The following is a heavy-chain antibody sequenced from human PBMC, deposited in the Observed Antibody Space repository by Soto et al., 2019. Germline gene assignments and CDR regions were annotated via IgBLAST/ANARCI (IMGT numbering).Heavy chain of an antibody. V-gene: IGHV3-23*01. CDR2: ISGSGGST. CDR3: AKGHISVEANYYDSSGYYF. Sequence: PGGSLRLSCAASGFTFNSYAMSWVRQAPGKGLEWVSAISGSGGSTYYADSVKGRFTISRDNSKNTLYLQMDSLRAEDTAVYYCAKGHISVEANYYDSSGYYFWGQGTLVTVSS. CDR1: GFTFNSYA. J-gene: IGHJ4*02. D-gene: IGHD3-22*01.